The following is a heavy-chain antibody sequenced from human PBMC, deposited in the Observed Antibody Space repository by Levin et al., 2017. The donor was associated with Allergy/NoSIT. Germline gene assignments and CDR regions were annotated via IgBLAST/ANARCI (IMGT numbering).Heavy chain of an antibody. CDR2: IVPVFGST. Sequence: SVKVSCKASGGTFSHYALSWVRQAPGQGFEWMGGIVPVFGSTNYAQKFHGRVTITADESTSTANMELSSLRSDDTTVYYCVNRSAYSYGHYYCDYWGQGTLVTVSS. V-gene: IGHV1-69*13. CDR1: GGTFSHYA. D-gene: IGHD5-18*01. CDR3: VNRSAYSYGHYYCDY. J-gene: IGHJ4*02.